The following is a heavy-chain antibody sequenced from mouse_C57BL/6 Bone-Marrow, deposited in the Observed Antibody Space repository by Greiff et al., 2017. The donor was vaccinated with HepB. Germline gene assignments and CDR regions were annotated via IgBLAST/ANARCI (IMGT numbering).Heavy chain of an antibody. Sequence: VQLQQSGAELVKPGASVKMSCKASGYTFTSYWITWVKQRPGQGLEWIGDIYPGSGSTNYNEKFKSKATLTVDTSASTAYMQLSRLTSEDSAVYYCARDPVVDWYFDVWGTGTTVTVSS. CDR2: IYPGSGST. CDR1: GYTFTSYW. D-gene: IGHD1-1*01. CDR3: ARDPVVDWYFDV. V-gene: IGHV1-55*01. J-gene: IGHJ1*03.